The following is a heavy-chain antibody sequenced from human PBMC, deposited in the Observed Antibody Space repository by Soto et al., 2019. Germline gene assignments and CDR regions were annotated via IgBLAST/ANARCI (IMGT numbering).Heavy chain of an antibody. D-gene: IGHD2-15*01. J-gene: IGHJ3*02. CDR2: ISGSGGST. V-gene: IGHV3-23*01. Sequence: EVQLLESGGGLVQPGGSLRLSCAASGFTFSSYAMSWVRQAPGKGLEWVSAISGSGGSTYYADSVKGRFTISRDNSMNRLYLQMNSLRGEDTAVYYCAKDHGDIVVVVAATGGVAFDIWGQGTMVTVSS. CDR3: AKDHGDIVVVVAATGGVAFDI. CDR1: GFTFSSYA.